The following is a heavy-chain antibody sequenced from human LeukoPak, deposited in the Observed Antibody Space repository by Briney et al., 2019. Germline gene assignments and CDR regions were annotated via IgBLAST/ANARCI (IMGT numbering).Heavy chain of an antibody. D-gene: IGHD2-2*01. Sequence: GESLKISCKGSGYSFTSYWIGWVRQMPGKGLEWMGIIYPGDSDTRYSPSLQGQVTISADKSISTAYLQWSSLKASDTAMYYCARKGAHGGYCSSTSCYAGYWGQGTLVTVSS. J-gene: IGHJ4*02. CDR3: ARKGAHGGYCSSTSCYAGY. CDR1: GYSFTSYW. V-gene: IGHV5-51*01. CDR2: IYPGDSDT.